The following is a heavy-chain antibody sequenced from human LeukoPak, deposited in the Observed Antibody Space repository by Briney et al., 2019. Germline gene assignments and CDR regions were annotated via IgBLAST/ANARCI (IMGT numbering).Heavy chain of an antibody. V-gene: IGHV3-30*18. CDR3: AKDSSSGPYYFDY. D-gene: IGHD6-6*01. J-gene: IGHJ4*02. CDR1: GSTFSSYG. CDR2: ISYDGSNK. Sequence: PGGSLRLSCAASGSTFSSYGMHWVRQAPGKGLEWVAVISYDGSNKYYADSVKGRFTISRDNSKNTLYLQMNSLRAEDTAVYYCAKDSSSGPYYFDYWGQGTLVTVSS.